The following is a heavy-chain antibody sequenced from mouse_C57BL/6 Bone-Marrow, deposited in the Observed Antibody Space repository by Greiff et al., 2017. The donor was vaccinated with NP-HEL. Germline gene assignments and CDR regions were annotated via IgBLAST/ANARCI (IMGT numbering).Heavy chain of an antibody. CDR1: GYTFTSYW. CDR3: ASAGITTVVATGARDY. CDR2: IDPSDSYT. J-gene: IGHJ4*01. D-gene: IGHD1-1*01. Sequence: QVQLQQPGAELVMPGASVKLSCKASGYTFTSYWMHWVKQRPGQGLEWIGEIDPSDSYTNYNQKFKGKSTLTVDKSSSTAYMQLSSLTSEDSGVYYYASAGITTVVATGARDYWGQGTGVTVTA. V-gene: IGHV1-69*01.